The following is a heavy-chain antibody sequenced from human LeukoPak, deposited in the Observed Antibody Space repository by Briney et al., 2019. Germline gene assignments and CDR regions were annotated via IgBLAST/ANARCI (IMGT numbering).Heavy chain of an antibody. CDR2: ISAYNGNT. D-gene: IGHD5/OR15-5a*01. CDR1: GYTFTSYG. Sequence: ASVKVSCKASGYTFTSYGISWVRQAPGQGLEWMGWISAYNGNTNYAQNFQGTVTMTTDTSTSTAYMELRSLRSDDTAVYYCARDLRGWTYYFDYWGQGTLVTVSS. CDR3: ARDLRGWTYYFDY. J-gene: IGHJ4*02. V-gene: IGHV1-18*01.